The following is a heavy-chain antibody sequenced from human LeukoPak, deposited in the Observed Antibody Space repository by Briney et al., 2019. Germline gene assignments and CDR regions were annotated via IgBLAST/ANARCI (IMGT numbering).Heavy chain of an antibody. V-gene: IGHV5-51*01. CDR3: ARTYYYDSSGYDAFDI. CDR2: IYPGDPDT. J-gene: IGHJ3*02. D-gene: IGHD3-22*01. CDR1: GYSFTSYW. Sequence: GESLKISCKGSGYSFTSYWIGWVRQMPGKGLEWMGIIYPGDPDTRYSPSFQGQVTISADKSISTAYLQWSSLKASDTAMYYCARTYYYDSSGYDAFDIWGQGTMVTVSS.